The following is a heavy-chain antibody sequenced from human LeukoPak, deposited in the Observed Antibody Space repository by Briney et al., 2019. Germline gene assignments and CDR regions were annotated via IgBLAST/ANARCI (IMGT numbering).Heavy chain of an antibody. CDR1: GGSISSTSYY. CDR2: IYYSGST. V-gene: IGHV4-39*01. D-gene: IGHD3-9*01. J-gene: IGHJ5*02. CDR3: ARLITIFDKPQAFDP. Sequence: SETLSLTCTVSGGSISSTSYYWGWIRQPPGKGLEWTGSIYYSGSTYYNPPLKRRVTISEDTSKKQFSLKLSSVTAADTAVYYCARLITIFDKPQAFDPWGQGTLVTVSS.